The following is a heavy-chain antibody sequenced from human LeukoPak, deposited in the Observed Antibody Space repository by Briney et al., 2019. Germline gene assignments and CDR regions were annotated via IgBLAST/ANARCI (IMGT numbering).Heavy chain of an antibody. Sequence: PGGSLRLSCAASGFTFSSYSMNWVRQAPGKGLEWVSSISSSSSYIYYADSVKGRFTISRDNSKNTLYVQMNSLRAEDTAVYYCAKDHRGYDFGYYFDYWGQGTLVTVSS. CDR1: GFTFSSYS. V-gene: IGHV3-21*01. CDR2: ISSSSSYI. D-gene: IGHD5-12*01. CDR3: AKDHRGYDFGYYFDY. J-gene: IGHJ4*02.